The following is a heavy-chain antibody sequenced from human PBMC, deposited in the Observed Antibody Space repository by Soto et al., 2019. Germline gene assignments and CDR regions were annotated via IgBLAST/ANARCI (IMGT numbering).Heavy chain of an antibody. CDR2: IYTSGTT. J-gene: IGHJ4*02. CDR1: GRSMSGYY. V-gene: IGHV4-4*07. Sequence: SETLSLTCTVSGRSMSGYYWSWIRQPAGERLEWIGRIYTSGTTDFNPSLKGRVTMSVDTSKNQFSLKLTSVTAADTALYYCAREDYYDTGYYVVWGQGAQVTVSS. D-gene: IGHD3-9*01. CDR3: AREDYYDTGYYVV.